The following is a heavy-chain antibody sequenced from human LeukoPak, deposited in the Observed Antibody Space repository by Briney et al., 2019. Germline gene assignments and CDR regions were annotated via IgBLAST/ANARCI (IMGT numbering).Heavy chain of an antibody. CDR1: GGTFSSYA. Sequence: SVKVSCKASGGTFSSYAFSWVRQAPGQGLEWMGGIIPIFATADYAQKFQGRVTITADTSTSTAYMELSSLGSEDTAVYYCAKDRVDGSGSQFDSWGQGSLVIVSS. CDR2: IIPIFATA. CDR3: AKDRVDGSGSQFDS. V-gene: IGHV1-69*06. J-gene: IGHJ4*02. D-gene: IGHD3-10*01.